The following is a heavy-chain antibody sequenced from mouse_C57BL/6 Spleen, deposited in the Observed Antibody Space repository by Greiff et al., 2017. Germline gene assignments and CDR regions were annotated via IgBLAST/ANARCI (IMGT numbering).Heavy chain of an antibody. CDR2: LSSGSSTI. CDR1: GFTFSDYG. Sequence: EVKVVESGGGLVKPGGSLKLSCAASGFTFSDYGMHWVRQAPEKGLAWVAYLSSGSSTIYYAATVKGRFTISRDNAKNTLFLQMTSLRSGDTALYYCAKGCSYWGQGTLVTVSS. V-gene: IGHV5-17*01. J-gene: IGHJ3*01. CDR3: AKGCSY.